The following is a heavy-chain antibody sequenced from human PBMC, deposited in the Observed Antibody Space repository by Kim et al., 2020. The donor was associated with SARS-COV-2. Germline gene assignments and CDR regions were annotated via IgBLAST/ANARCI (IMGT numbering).Heavy chain of an antibody. J-gene: IGHJ6*02. Sequence: GGSLRLSCAASGFTFTDYYMSWIRQAPGKGLEWVSYISSSGSTIYYADSVKGRFTISRDNAKNSLYLQMNSLRAEDTAVYYCARGYSYGYNSIDYYYGMDVWGQGTTVTVSS. CDR2: ISSSGSTI. CDR3: ARGYSYGYNSIDYYYGMDV. CDR1: GFTFTDYY. V-gene: IGHV3-11*04. D-gene: IGHD5-18*01.